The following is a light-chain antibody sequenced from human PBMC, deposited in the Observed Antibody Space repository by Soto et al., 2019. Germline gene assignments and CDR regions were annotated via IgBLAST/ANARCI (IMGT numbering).Light chain of an antibody. CDR3: LQANSFPLT. Sequence: DIQMTQSPSSVSASVGDRVTITCRAGQDISCWLAWYQQKPGKPPKLLIYAASSLHSGVPSRFSGSDSGTAFTLTISSLEPEDFETYYCLQANSFPLTFGGGTKVYIK. CDR1: QDISCW. J-gene: IGKJ4*02. CDR2: AAS. V-gene: IGKV1-12*01.